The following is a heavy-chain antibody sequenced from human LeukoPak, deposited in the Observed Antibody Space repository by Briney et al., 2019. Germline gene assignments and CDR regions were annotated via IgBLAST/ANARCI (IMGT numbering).Heavy chain of an antibody. Sequence: PSETLSLTCIVSGGSISSYYWSWIRQPPGKGLEWIGYIYYSGSTNYNPSLKSRVTISVDTSKNQFSLKLSSVTAADTAVYYCASSGYNLNDAFDIWGQGTMVTVSS. V-gene: IGHV4-59*08. CDR2: IYYSGST. D-gene: IGHD3-22*01. CDR1: GGSISSYY. J-gene: IGHJ3*02. CDR3: ASSGYNLNDAFDI.